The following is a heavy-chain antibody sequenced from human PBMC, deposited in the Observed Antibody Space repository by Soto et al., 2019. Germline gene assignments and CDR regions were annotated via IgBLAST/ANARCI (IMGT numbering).Heavy chain of an antibody. D-gene: IGHD5-12*01. J-gene: IGHJ3*02. Sequence: QGQLLQSGDEVKTPGASVRVSCRASGYPFTSYGISWVRQAPGQGLEWVAWISAYNGKRDTAQKFQDRVPMTLDTSTDTAHMDLGDLTSADTAVYYCARGRIVASIHDAFEIWGQGTKVTVSS. CDR2: ISAYNGKR. CDR3: ARGRIVASIHDAFEI. V-gene: IGHV1-18*01. CDR1: GYPFTSYG.